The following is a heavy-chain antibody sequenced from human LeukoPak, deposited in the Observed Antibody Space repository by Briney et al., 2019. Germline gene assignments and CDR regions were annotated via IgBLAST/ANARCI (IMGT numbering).Heavy chain of an antibody. CDR1: GGSISSGDYY. V-gene: IGHV4-30-4*08. CDR2: IYYSGST. CDR3: ARESLRGSGYYLSFDY. D-gene: IGHD3-3*01. J-gene: IGHJ4*02. Sequence: SETLSLTCTVSGGSISSGDYYWSWIPQPPGKGLEWIGYIYYSGSTYYNPSLKSRVTISVDTSKNQFSLKLSSVTAADTAVYYCARESLRGSGYYLSFDYWGQGTLVTVSS.